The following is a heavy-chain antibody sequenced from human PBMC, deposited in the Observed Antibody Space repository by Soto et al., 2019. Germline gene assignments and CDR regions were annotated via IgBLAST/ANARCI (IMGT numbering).Heavy chain of an antibody. CDR3: ATRRGGGRALRFDP. Sequence: EVQLVQSGAEVKKPGESLRISCKGSGYSFTSYWINWVRQIPGRGLEWMGRIDPSDSYTNYSPSFQGHVIISADKSISTAYLQWSSLRASDTAMYYYATRRGGGRALRFDPWGQGTLVTVSS. CDR2: IDPSDSYT. V-gene: IGHV5-10-1*01. CDR1: GYSFTSYW. J-gene: IGHJ5*02. D-gene: IGHD2-15*01.